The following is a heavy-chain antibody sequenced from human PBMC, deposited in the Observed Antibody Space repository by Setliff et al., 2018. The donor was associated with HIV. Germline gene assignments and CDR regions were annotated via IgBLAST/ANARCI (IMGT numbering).Heavy chain of an antibody. J-gene: IGHJ4*02. Sequence: ASVKVSCKASGYPFTSYGISWVRQAPGQGLEWMGWISPYNDATNYAQKLQGRVTITTDTSTSTAYMELRSLRSDDTAVYYCARTPWGSWDLYFDYWGQGTLVTVSS. CDR3: ARTPWGSWDLYFDY. D-gene: IGHD6-13*01. CDR2: ISPYNDAT. CDR1: GYPFTSYG. V-gene: IGHV1-18*01.